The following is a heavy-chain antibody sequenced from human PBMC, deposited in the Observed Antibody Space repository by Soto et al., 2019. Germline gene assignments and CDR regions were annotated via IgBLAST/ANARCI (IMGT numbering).Heavy chain of an antibody. CDR1: GYTFTGYY. J-gene: IGHJ4*02. CDR3: ARTHCSSTRCYVGSWDY. CDR2: INPNSGGT. V-gene: IGHV1-2*04. D-gene: IGHD2-2*01. Sequence: QVQLVQYGAEVKKPGASVKVSCRASGYTFTGYYMHWVRQAPGQGLEWMGWINPNSGGTNYAQNFQGWVTMTRDTSISTAYMELSRLSSDDTAVYYCARTHCSSTRCYVGSWDYWGQGTLVTVSS.